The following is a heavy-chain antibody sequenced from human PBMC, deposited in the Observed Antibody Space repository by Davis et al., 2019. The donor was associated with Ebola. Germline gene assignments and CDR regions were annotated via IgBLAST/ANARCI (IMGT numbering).Heavy chain of an antibody. D-gene: IGHD3-10*01. CDR1: GFTFTDQF. CDR3: ARGTWLGS. CDR2: ISSSGSTI. J-gene: IGHJ5*02. V-gene: IGHV3-11*04. Sequence: GESLKISCAASGFTFTDQFMSWIRQAPGKRLEWVSYISSSGSTIYYADSVKGRFTISRDNAKNSLYLQMNNLRAEDTAVYYCARGTWLGSWGQGTLVTVSS.